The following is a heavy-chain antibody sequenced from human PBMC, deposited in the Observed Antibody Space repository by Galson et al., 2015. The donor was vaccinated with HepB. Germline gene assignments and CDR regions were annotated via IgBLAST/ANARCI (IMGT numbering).Heavy chain of an antibody. V-gene: IGHV7-4-1*02. J-gene: IGHJ4*02. CDR2: INTNNGNP. D-gene: IGHD3-22*01. CDR1: RYIFTNYA. CDR3: ARGSDYYFDSSGYYDFDY. Sequence: SVKVSCKASRYIFTNYAMNWVRQAPGQGLEWMGWINTNNGNPTYAQGFSGRFVFSLDTSVTTAYLQISSLKAEDTAVYYCARGSDYYFDSSGYYDFDYWGQGSLVTVSS.